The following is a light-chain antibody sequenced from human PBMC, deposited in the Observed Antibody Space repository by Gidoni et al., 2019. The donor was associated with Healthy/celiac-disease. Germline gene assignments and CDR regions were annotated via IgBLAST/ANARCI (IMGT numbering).Light chain of an antibody. CDR2: GAS. V-gene: IGKV1-8*01. Sequence: IRMTPSPSSPSASTGDRVTITCRASQGISSYLAWYQQKPGKAPKLLIYGASTLQSGVPSRFSGSGSGTDFTLTISCLQSEDFATYYCQQYYSYPLRTFXQXTKVEIK. CDR1: QGISSY. J-gene: IGKJ1*01. CDR3: QQYYSYPLRT.